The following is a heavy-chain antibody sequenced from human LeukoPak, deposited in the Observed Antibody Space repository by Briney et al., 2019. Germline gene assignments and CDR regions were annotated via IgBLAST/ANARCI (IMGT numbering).Heavy chain of an antibody. CDR1: GYTFTSYA. V-gene: IGHV7-4-1*02. CDR3: ARRYCSSTSCYFWFDP. D-gene: IGHD2-2*01. J-gene: IGHJ5*02. CDR2: INTNTGNP. Sequence: ASVKVSCKASGYTFTSYAMNWVRQAPGQGPEWMGWINTNTGNPTYAQGFTGRFVFSLDTSVSTAYLQISSLKAEDTAVYYCARRYCSSTSCYFWFDPWGQGTLVTVSS.